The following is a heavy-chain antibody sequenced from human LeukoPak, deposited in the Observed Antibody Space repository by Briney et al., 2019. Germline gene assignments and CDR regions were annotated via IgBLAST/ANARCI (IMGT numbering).Heavy chain of an antibody. Sequence: ASVKVSCKASGYTFTGYYMHWVRQAPGQGLEWMGWINPNSGGTNYAQKFQGRVTMTRDTSISTAYMELSRLRSDDTAVYYCARVSLYYDILTSYRAEYFQHWGQGTLVTVSS. V-gene: IGHV1-2*02. J-gene: IGHJ1*01. CDR1: GYTFTGYY. D-gene: IGHD3-9*01. CDR2: INPNSGGT. CDR3: ARVSLYYDILTSYRAEYFQH.